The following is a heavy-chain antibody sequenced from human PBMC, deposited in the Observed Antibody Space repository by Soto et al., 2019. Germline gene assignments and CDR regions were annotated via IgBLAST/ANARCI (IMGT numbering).Heavy chain of an antibody. J-gene: IGHJ5*02. CDR1: RGSISNYF. V-gene: IGHV4-59*08. CDR2: ISYSGTT. D-gene: IGHD6-13*01. Sequence: SETLSLTCIVSRGSISNYFWTWIRQPPGRGLEWIGYISYSGTTNYNASPKSRVTISVDTSKNQFSLKLSSVTAADTAVYYCARVVEQQLGNWFDPWGQGTLVTVSS. CDR3: ARVVEQQLGNWFDP.